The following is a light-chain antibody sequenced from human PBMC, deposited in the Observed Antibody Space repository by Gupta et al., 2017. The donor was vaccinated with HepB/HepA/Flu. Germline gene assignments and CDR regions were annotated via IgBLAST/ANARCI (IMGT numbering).Light chain of an antibody. J-gene: IGLJ2*01. CDR3: EAWDDSLSGRVV. Sequence: QSVLTQPPSASGTPGQRVTISCSGSSSNIGSNYVYWYQQLPGTAPKLLIYRNNQRPSGVPDRFSGSKSGTSASLAISGLRSEDEADYYCEAWDDSLSGRVVFGGGTKLTVL. CDR2: RNN. V-gene: IGLV1-47*01. CDR1: SSNIGSNY.